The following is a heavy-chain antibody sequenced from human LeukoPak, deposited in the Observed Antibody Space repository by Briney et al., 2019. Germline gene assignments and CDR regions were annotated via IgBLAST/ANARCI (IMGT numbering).Heavy chain of an antibody. CDR3: VASVYYDFWSGYFGGY. CDR2: IYTSGST. CDR1: GGSISSYY. D-gene: IGHD3-3*01. V-gene: IGHV4-4*08. J-gene: IGHJ4*02. Sequence: PSETLSLTCTVSGGSISSYYWSWIRQPPGKGLEWIGYIYTSGSTNYNPSLKSRVTISVDTSKNQFSLKLSSVTAADTAVYYCVASVYYDFWSGYFGGYWGQGTLVTVSS.